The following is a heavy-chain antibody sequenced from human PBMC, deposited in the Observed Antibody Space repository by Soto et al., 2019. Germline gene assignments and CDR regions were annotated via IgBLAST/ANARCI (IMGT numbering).Heavy chain of an antibody. Sequence: EVQLVESGGGLVQPGGSLRLSCAASGFTFSSYWMSWVRQAPGKGLEWVANIKQDGSEKYYVDSVKGRFTISRDNAKNSRYLQMNSRRAEDTAVYYCARDRRWFGELSSYYYGMDVWGQGTTVTVSS. J-gene: IGHJ6*02. CDR3: ARDRRWFGELSSYYYGMDV. CDR1: GFTFSSYW. D-gene: IGHD3-10*01. CDR2: IKQDGSEK. V-gene: IGHV3-7*03.